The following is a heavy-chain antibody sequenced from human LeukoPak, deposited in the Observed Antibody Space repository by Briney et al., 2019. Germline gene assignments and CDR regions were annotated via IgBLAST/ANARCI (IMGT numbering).Heavy chain of an antibody. D-gene: IGHD6-13*01. V-gene: IGHV4-59*01. CDR1: GGSISSYY. J-gene: IGHJ4*02. CDR3: AREDHSSSRLFDY. CDR2: IYYSGST. Sequence: SETLSLTCTVSGGSISSYYWSWIRQPPGKGLEWVGYIYYSGSTNYNPSLKSRVTISVDTSKNQISLKLSSVTAADTAVYYCAREDHSSSRLFDYWGQGTLVTVSS.